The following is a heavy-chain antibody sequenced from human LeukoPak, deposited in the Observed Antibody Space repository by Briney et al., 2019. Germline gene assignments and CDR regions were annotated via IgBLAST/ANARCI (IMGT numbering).Heavy chain of an antibody. Sequence: GASVRVSCKTSGYTFTSYGINWVRQAPGQGLEWMGRISAHNGNANYAQKFQGRVTMTTDTLATTAYMELRSLRSDDTAVYYCARNSRSGYYSVPDYWGQGTLVTVSS. D-gene: IGHD3-3*01. CDR1: GYTFTSYG. CDR3: ARNSRSGYYSVPDY. J-gene: IGHJ4*02. CDR2: ISAHNGNA. V-gene: IGHV1-18*01.